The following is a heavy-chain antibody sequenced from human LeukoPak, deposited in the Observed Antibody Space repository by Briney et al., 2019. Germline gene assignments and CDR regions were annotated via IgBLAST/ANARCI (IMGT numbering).Heavy chain of an antibody. J-gene: IGHJ6*03. CDR3: ARGFWGDSSGYYYYYYYMDV. Sequence: ASVKVSCKASGYTFTSYAMNWVRQAPGQGLEWMGWINTNTGNPTYAQGFTGRLVFSLDTSVSTAYLQISSLKAEDTAVYYCARGFWGDSSGYYYYYYYMDVWGKGTTVTVSS. V-gene: IGHV7-4-1*02. D-gene: IGHD3-22*01. CDR2: INTNTGNP. CDR1: GYTFTSYA.